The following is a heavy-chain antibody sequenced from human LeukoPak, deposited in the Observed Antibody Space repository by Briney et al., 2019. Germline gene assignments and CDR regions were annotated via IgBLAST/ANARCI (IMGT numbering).Heavy chain of an antibody. D-gene: IGHD2-15*01. Sequence: GGSLRLSCAASGFTFSSYEMNWVRQAPGKGLEWVSYISSSGSTIYYADSVRGRFTISRDNAKNSLCLQMNSLRAEDTAVYYCARDRIVVVGDYYYYGMDVWGQGTTVTVSS. CDR3: ARDRIVVVGDYYYYGMDV. J-gene: IGHJ6*02. CDR2: ISSSGSTI. V-gene: IGHV3-48*03. CDR1: GFTFSSYE.